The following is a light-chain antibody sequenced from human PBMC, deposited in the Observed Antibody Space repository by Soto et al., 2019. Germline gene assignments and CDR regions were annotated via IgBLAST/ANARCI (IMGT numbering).Light chain of an antibody. J-gene: IGKJ4*01. CDR3: QHYGSLVLT. Sequence: EIVLTQSPGTLSLSPGERATLSCRASQSVSSTYLAWYQQKPGQAPRLLIYGASSRATGIPDRFSGSGSGTDFTLTISILEPEDFAVYYCQHYGSLVLTFGGGTKLEIK. CDR2: GAS. CDR1: QSVSSTY. V-gene: IGKV3-20*01.